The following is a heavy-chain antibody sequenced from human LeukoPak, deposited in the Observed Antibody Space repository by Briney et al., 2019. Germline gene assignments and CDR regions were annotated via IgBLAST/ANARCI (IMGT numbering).Heavy chain of an antibody. V-gene: IGHV3-23*01. CDR1: GFTFSTYA. D-gene: IGHD3-22*01. Sequence: PGGTLRLSCAASGFTFSTYAMSWVRQAPGKGLEWVSAIGGSGGSTYYADSVKGRFTISRDNAKNSLYLQMNSLRAEDTALYYCARDLGYDSSGTFDYWGQGTLVTVSS. CDR2: IGGSGGST. CDR3: ARDLGYDSSGTFDY. J-gene: IGHJ4*02.